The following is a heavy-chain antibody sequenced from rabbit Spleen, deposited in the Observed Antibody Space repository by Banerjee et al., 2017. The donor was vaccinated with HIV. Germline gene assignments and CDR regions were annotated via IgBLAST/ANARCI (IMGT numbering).Heavy chain of an antibody. CDR3: ARDLVAVIGWNFNL. J-gene: IGHJ4*01. CDR1: GFSFSSDFY. V-gene: IGHV1S40*01. Sequence: QSLEESGGDLVKPGASLTLTCTASGFSFSSDFYMCWVRQAPGKGLEWIACIYDGSSRSTKYASWAKGRFTISKTSSTTVTLQMTSLTVADTATYFCARDLVAVIGWNFNLWGQGTLVTVS. D-gene: IGHD1-1*01. CDR2: IYDGSSRST.